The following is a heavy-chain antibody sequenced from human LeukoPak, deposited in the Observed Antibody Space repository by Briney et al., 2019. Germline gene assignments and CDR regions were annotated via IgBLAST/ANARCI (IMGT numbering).Heavy chain of an antibody. D-gene: IGHD3-10*01. V-gene: IGHV3-30*02. Sequence: GGXLRLSCAASGFTFSSYGMHWVRQAPGKGLEGVAFIRYDGSKKYYADSVKGGFTISRDNSKNTLYLQMNSLRAEDTAVYYCAKDPGLLWFGEYYFDYWGQGTLVTVSS. CDR1: GFTFSSYG. CDR2: IRYDGSKK. CDR3: AKDPGLLWFGEYYFDY. J-gene: IGHJ4*02.